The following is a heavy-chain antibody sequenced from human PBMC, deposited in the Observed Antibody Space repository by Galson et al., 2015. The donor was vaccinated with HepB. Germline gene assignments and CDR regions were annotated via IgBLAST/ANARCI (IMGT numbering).Heavy chain of an antibody. Sequence: SCKASGYTFTNYGFSWVRQATGQGLEWMGWMNPNSGNTGYAQKFQGRVTMTRNTSISTAYMELSSLRSEDTAVYYCASGQGGFDPWGQGTLVTVSS. V-gene: IGHV1-8*02. CDR1: GYTFTNYG. CDR2: MNPNSGNT. CDR3: ASGQGGFDP. D-gene: IGHD3-16*01. J-gene: IGHJ5*02.